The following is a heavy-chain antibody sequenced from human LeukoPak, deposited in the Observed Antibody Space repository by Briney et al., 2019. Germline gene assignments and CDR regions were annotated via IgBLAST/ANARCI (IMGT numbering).Heavy chain of an antibody. CDR3: SAGTGRSDFDY. Sequence: GGSLGLSCAASGFTFSDAWVSWVRQAPGKGLEWIGRIKSETNGGTIDYAAPVNGRFTLSRDDSKHTLDLQMNSLKTEDTGVYYCSAGTGRSDFDYWGQGTLVIVSS. CDR2: IKSETNGGTI. CDR1: GFTFSDAW. D-gene: IGHD1-1*01. V-gene: IGHV3-15*01. J-gene: IGHJ4*02.